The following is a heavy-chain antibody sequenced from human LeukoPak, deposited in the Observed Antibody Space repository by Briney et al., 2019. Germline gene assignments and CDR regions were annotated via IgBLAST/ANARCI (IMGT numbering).Heavy chain of an antibody. D-gene: IGHD2-21*01. CDR2: ISGSGGST. CDR3: TSELTYYYSMDV. CDR1: GFTFSSYA. V-gene: IGHV3-23*01. Sequence: GGSLRLSCAASGFTFSSYAMSWVRQAPGKGLEWVSAISGSGGSTYYADSVKGRFTISRDNSKNTLYLQMNSLNTEDTAVYFCTSELTYYYSMDVWGQGTTVTVSS. J-gene: IGHJ6*02.